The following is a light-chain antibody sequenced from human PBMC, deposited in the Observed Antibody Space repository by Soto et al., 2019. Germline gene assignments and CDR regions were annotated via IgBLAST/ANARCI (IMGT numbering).Light chain of an antibody. V-gene: IGKV1-12*01. J-gene: IGKJ5*01. CDR2: DAS. CDR3: QQANSFPIT. CDR1: QNINSW. Sequence: DIQMTQSPSTLSASVGDRVTITCRASQNINSWLAWYQQKPGKAPDLLIFDASSLQTGVPSRFSGSGSGTEFTLTISSLQPEDFATYYCQQANSFPITFGQGTRLEIK.